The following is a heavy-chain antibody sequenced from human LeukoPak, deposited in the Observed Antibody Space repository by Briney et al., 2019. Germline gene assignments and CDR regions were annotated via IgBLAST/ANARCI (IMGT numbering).Heavy chain of an antibody. CDR3: ARGGIVLMVQDAFDI. CDR1: RYTFTSYG. Sequence: ASVQVSCKPSRYTFTSYGISWLRPAPGQGLEWMGWISAYNGNTNYAQKLQGRVTMTTDTSTSTAYMELRSLRADDTAVYYCARGGIVLMVQDAFDIWGQGTMVTVCS. V-gene: IGHV1-18*01. D-gene: IGHD2-8*01. CDR2: ISAYNGNT. J-gene: IGHJ3*02.